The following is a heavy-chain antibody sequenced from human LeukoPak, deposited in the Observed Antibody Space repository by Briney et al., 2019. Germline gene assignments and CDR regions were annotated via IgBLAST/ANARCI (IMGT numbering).Heavy chain of an antibody. CDR3: ARARYSSSWYDEDAFDI. J-gene: IGHJ3*02. V-gene: IGHV4-59*01. Sequence: SETLSLTCTVSGGSISSYYWSWIRQPPGKGLEWIGYIYYSESTNYNPSLKSRVTISVDTSKNQFSLKLSSVTAADTAVYYCARARYSSSWYDEDAFDIWGQGTMVTVSS. CDR2: IYYSEST. CDR1: GGSISSYY. D-gene: IGHD6-13*01.